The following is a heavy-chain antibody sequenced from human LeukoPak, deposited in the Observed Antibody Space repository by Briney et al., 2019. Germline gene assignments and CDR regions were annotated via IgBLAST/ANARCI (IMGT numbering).Heavy chain of an antibody. J-gene: IGHJ3*02. V-gene: IGHV3-48*03. Sequence: GGSLRLSCAASGFTFSSYEMNWVRQAPGKGLEWVSYISSSGSTIYYADSVKGRFTISRDNAKNSLYLQMNSLRAEDTAVYYCARKYGDYDFWSGYYTHDAFNIWGQGTMVTVSS. D-gene: IGHD3-3*01. CDR3: ARKYGDYDFWSGYYTHDAFNI. CDR2: ISSSGSTI. CDR1: GFTFSSYE.